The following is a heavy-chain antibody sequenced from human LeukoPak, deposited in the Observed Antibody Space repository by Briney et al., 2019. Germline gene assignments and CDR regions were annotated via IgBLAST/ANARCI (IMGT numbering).Heavy chain of an antibody. Sequence: TSETLSLTCTDPGGSISSYFWSWIRQPPGKGLGWSGYIYYSGSTNYNPSLKSRVTISVDTSKNQFSLKLSSVTAADTAVYYCAREGSGLTTVTTFRGSPPRRGMDVWGQGTTVTVSS. CDR3: AREGSGLTTVTTFRGSPPRRGMDV. D-gene: IGHD4-17*01. CDR1: GGSISSYF. V-gene: IGHV4-59*12. J-gene: IGHJ6*02. CDR2: IYYSGST.